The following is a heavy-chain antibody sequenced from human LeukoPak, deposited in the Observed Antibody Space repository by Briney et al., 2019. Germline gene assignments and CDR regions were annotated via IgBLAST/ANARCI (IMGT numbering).Heavy chain of an antibody. CDR1: GFTFSSYE. Sequence: PGGSLRLSCAASGFTFSSYEMNWVRQAPGKGLEWVSYISSSGSTIYYADSVKGRFTISRDNAKNSLYLQMNSLRAEDTAVYYCARAHSGGRYYYYYMDVWGKGTTVTVSS. D-gene: IGHD3-16*01. CDR3: ARAHSGGRYYYYYMDV. V-gene: IGHV3-48*03. CDR2: ISSSGSTI. J-gene: IGHJ6*03.